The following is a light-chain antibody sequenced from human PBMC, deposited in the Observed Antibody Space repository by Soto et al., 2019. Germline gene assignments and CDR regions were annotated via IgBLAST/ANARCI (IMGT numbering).Light chain of an antibody. Sequence: QLVLTQSPSASASLGASVKLTCTLSSGHSSYAIARHQQQPEKGPRYLMRVNSDGSHTKGNGIPDRFSGSSSGAERYLTISSLQSEDEAEYYCQTWGTGIYVVFGGGTKLTVL. CDR1: SGHSSYA. CDR3: QTWGTGIYVV. CDR2: VNSDGSH. V-gene: IGLV4-69*01. J-gene: IGLJ2*01.